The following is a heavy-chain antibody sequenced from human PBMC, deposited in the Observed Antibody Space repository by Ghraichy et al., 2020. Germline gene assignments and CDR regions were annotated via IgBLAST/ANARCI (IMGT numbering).Heavy chain of an antibody. Sequence: GGSLRLSCAASGFSFTTYAVTWVRQAPGKGLEWVAAISVSGDRTDFADSVKGRFTISRDGSKNTVYLQMNSLRVGETAVYYCATRYTSSPGSYYFGLDVWGQGTTVTVSS. V-gene: IGHV3-23*01. D-gene: IGHD3-16*02. CDR2: ISVSGDRT. CDR3: ATRYTSSPGSYYFGLDV. CDR1: GFSFTTYA. J-gene: IGHJ6*02.